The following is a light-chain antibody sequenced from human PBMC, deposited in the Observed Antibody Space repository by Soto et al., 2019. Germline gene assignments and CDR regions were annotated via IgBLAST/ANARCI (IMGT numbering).Light chain of an antibody. Sequence: EIVLTQSPGTLSLSPGQRATLSCRASQSVSSDYLAWFQQKPGQAPRLLIYGASSRATGIPDRFSGGGSGTDFTLTISRLEPEDFAVYYRQQYGSSPRTFGQGTKVEIK. CDR2: GAS. V-gene: IGKV3-20*01. CDR3: QQYGSSPRT. J-gene: IGKJ1*01. CDR1: QSVSSDY.